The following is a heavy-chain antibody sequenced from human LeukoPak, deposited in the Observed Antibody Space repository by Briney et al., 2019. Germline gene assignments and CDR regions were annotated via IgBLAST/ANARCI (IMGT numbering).Heavy chain of an antibody. Sequence: KPGGSLRHSCAASGFTFSSYSMSWVRQAPGKGLEWVSGISGSGGSTDYADSVKGRFTISRDNSKNTLYLQMNSLRVEDTAVYYCAKDPGYQVVYCFDYWGQGTLVTVSS. CDR3: AKDPGYQVVYCFDY. CDR1: GFTFSSYS. V-gene: IGHV3-23*01. J-gene: IGHJ4*02. CDR2: ISGSGGST. D-gene: IGHD2-2*01.